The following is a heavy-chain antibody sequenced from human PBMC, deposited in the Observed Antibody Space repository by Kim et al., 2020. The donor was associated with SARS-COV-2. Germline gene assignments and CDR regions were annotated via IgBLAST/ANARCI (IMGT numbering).Heavy chain of an antibody. CDR2: ISSDSRSA. V-gene: IGHV3-74*01. CDR3: ARQWDSSSWSTFGV. CDR1: GFTLSDYW. Sequence: GGSLRLSCAGSGFTLSDYWMHWLRQVPGKGPVWVSRISSDSRSATYADSVRGRFTISRDNAKNTVYLQMNSLRAEDTAVYYCARQWDSSSWSTFGVWGQGTLVTVSS. J-gene: IGHJ4*02. D-gene: IGHD6-13*01.